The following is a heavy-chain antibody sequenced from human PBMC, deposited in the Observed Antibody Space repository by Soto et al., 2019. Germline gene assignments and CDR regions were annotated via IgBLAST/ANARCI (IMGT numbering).Heavy chain of an antibody. D-gene: IGHD3-10*01. V-gene: IGHV3-21*01. J-gene: IGHJ6*03. CDR2: ISSSSGYI. Sequence: EVQLVESGGGLVKPGGSLRLSCAASGFTFSSYSMNWVRQAPGKGLEWVSSISSSSGYIYYADSVKGRFTISRDNAKNSLYLQMNSLRAEDTAVYYCARVITMVRGVSISYYYYMDVWGKGTTVTVSS. CDR1: GFTFSSYS. CDR3: ARVITMVRGVSISYYYYMDV.